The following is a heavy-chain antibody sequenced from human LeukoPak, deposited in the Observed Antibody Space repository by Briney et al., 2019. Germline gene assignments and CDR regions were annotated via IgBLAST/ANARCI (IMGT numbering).Heavy chain of an antibody. J-gene: IGHJ6*03. Sequence: PGGSLRLSCAASGFTFSDYYMSWIRQAPGKGLEWVSYISSSGSTIYYADSVKGRFTISRDNAKNSLYLQMNSLRAEDTAVYYCARDTSLYSTLGPPFYYMDVWGKGTTVTVSS. D-gene: IGHD6-13*01. CDR2: ISSSGSTI. V-gene: IGHV3-11*04. CDR1: GFTFSDYY. CDR3: ARDTSLYSTLGPPFYYMDV.